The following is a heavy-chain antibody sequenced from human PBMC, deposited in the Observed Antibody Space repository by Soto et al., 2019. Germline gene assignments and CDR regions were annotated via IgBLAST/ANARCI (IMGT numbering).Heavy chain of an antibody. D-gene: IGHD3-10*01. J-gene: IGHJ3*02. CDR2: IYYSGST. CDR1: GGTIGSGDYY. Sequence: SETQSLTSTVSGGTIGSGDYYWSWIRQPPGKGLEWIGYIYYSGSTYYNPSLKSRVTISVDTSKNQFSLKLSSVTAADTAVYYCARGQYYGAFDIWGQGTMVTVSS. CDR3: ARGQYYGAFDI. V-gene: IGHV4-30-4*01.